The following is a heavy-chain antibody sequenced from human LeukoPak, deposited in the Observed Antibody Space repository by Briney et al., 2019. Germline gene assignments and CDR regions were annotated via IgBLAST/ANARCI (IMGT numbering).Heavy chain of an antibody. CDR1: GYTLTELS. D-gene: IGHD2-15*01. Sequence: GASVKVSCKVSGYTLTELSMHWVRQAPGKGLEWMGGFDPEDGETIYAQKFQGRVTMTEDTSTDTAYMELSSLRSEDTVVYYCATACGGSCYYNWFDPWGQGTLVTVSS. CDR2: FDPEDGET. CDR3: ATACGGSCYYNWFDP. V-gene: IGHV1-24*01. J-gene: IGHJ5*02.